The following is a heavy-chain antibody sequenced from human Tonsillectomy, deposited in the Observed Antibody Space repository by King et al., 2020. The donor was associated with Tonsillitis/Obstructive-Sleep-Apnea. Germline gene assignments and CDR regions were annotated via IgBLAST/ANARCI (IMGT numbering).Heavy chain of an antibody. V-gene: IGHV4-34*01. CDR3: ARVFSFTIFGVVTYYYMDV. J-gene: IGHJ6*03. D-gene: IGHD3-3*01. CDR2: INHSGIT. CDR1: GGSFSGYY. Sequence: VQLQQWGAGLLKPSETLSLTCSVYGGSFSGYYWSWIRQPPGKGLEWIGEINHSGITNSNPSLKSRVTISVDTSKNQFSLKLSSVTAADTAVYYCARVFSFTIFGVVTYYYMDVWGKGTTVTVSS.